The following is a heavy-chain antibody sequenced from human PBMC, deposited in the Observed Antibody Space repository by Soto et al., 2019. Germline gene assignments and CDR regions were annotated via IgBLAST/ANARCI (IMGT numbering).Heavy chain of an antibody. D-gene: IGHD6-13*01. CDR1: GGSISSSSYY. CDR2: IYYSGST. V-gene: IGHV4-39*01. J-gene: IGHJ6*03. Sequence: PSETLSLTCTVSGGSISSSSYYWGWIRQPPGKGLEWIGSIYYSGSTYYNPSLKSRVTISVDTSKNQFSLKLSSVTAADTAVYYCASHGPNFGTRTKPGYSSSWYPYYHYYYYMDVWGKGTTVTVSS. CDR3: ASHGPNFGTRTKPGYSSSWYPYYHYYYYMDV.